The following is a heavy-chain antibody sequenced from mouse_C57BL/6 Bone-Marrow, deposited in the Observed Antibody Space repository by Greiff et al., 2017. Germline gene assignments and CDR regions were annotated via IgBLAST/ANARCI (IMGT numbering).Heavy chain of an antibody. Sequence: EVMLVESGGGLVQPKGSLKLSCAASGFSSNTYAMNWVRQAPGKGLEWVARIRSKSNNYATYYADSVKDRFTISRDDSESMLYLQMNNLKTEDTAMYYCVRGGSQFAYWGQGTLVTVSA. V-gene: IGHV10-1*01. CDR3: VRGGSQFAY. J-gene: IGHJ3*01. CDR1: GFSSNTYA. D-gene: IGHD1-1*01. CDR2: IRSKSNNYAT.